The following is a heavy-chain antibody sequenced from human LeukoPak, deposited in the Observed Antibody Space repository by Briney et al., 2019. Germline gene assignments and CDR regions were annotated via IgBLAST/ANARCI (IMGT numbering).Heavy chain of an antibody. CDR1: GDSISSYY. V-gene: IGHV4-59*01. CDR2: IYYSGSS. D-gene: IGHD2-2*01. CDR3: ARPSSTSRWYFDL. J-gene: IGHJ2*01. Sequence: SETLSLTCSVSGDSISSYYWSWIRQPPGKGLEWIGYIYYSGSSNYNPSLQSRLTISVDTSKNQFSLKLTSVTAADTAVYYCARPSSTSRWYFDLWGRGTLVTVSS.